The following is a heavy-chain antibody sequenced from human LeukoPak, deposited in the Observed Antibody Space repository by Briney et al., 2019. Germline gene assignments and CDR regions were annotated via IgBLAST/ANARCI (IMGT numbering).Heavy chain of an antibody. CDR3: ASRNGTTEGGMDV. J-gene: IGHJ6*02. CDR1: GGSFSGYY. Sequence: SETLSLTCAVYGGSFSGYYWSWIRQPPGKGLEWIGEINHSGSTNYNPSLKSRVTISVDASKNQFSLKLSSVTAADTAVYYCASRNGTTEGGMDVWGQGTTVTVSS. CDR2: INHSGST. D-gene: IGHD1-1*01. V-gene: IGHV4-34*01.